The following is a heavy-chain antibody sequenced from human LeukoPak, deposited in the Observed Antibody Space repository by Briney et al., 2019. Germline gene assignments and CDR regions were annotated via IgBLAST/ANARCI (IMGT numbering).Heavy chain of an antibody. CDR3: ARTGGWPLPYFES. D-gene: IGHD6-19*01. CDR1: GFSFSSYN. CDR2: ISSRSYYI. Sequence: PGGSLRLSCAASGFSFSSYNMNWVRQAPGKGLEWVSSISSRSYYIHYADSVKGRFTISRDNAKNSLYLHMNSLRAEDTAVYYCARTGGWPLPYFESWGQGSLVTVSS. J-gene: IGHJ4*02. V-gene: IGHV3-21*01.